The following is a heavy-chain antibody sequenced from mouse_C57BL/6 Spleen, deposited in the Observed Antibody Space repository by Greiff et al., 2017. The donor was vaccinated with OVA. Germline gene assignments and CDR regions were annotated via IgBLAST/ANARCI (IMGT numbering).Heavy chain of an antibody. D-gene: IGHD4-1*01. CDR3: ARQTGTYYFDY. Sequence: EVKLMESGGDLVKPGGSLKLSCAASGFTFSSYGMSWVRQTPDKRLEWVATISSCGSYTYYPDSVKGRFTISRDNAKNTLYLQMSSLKSEDTAMYYCARQTGTYYFDYWGQGTTLTVSS. J-gene: IGHJ2*01. V-gene: IGHV5-6*01. CDR1: GFTFSSYG. CDR2: ISSCGSYT.